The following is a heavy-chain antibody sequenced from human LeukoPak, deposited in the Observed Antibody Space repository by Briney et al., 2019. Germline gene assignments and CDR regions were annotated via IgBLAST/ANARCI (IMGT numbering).Heavy chain of an antibody. D-gene: IGHD2/OR15-2a*01. J-gene: IGHJ4*02. Sequence: GASVKVSCKASGYTFTGYYMHWVRQAPGQGLEWMGSINPDNADTNYAQNFQGRVTMTRDTSLNTAYMDLSRLRSDDTAVYYCARGPSINNYFDYWGQGTLVTVSS. CDR2: INPDNADT. V-gene: IGHV1-2*02. CDR3: ARGPSINNYFDY. CDR1: GYTFTGYY.